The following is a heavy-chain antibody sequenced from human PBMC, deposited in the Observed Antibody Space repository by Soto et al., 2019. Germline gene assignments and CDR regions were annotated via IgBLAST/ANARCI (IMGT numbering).Heavy chain of an antibody. D-gene: IGHD6-25*01. Sequence: QAQLVQSGPEVKMPGASVKVSCKTSGYTFATYGVSWVRQAPGQGLEWLGWISGYNGNTNYAKKVQDRVTLTTDTSTSTAYMELTSLRSDDTGVYYCARHRRYSGYTYLDFWGQGTLVTVTS. CDR1: GYTFATYG. CDR2: ISGYNGNT. V-gene: IGHV1-18*01. J-gene: IGHJ4*02. CDR3: ARHRRYSGYTYLDF.